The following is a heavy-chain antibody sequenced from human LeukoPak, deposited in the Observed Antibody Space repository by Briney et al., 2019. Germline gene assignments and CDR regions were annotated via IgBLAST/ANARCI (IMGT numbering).Heavy chain of an antibody. Sequence: PSETLSPTCTVSGGSISSYYWSWIRQPPGKGLEWIGYIYYSGSTNYNPSLKSRVTISVDTSKNQFSLKLSSVTAADTAVYYCARAPGSAYYDFWSGYYSDAFDIWGQGTMVTVSS. CDR1: GGSISSYY. CDR2: IYYSGST. CDR3: ARAPGSAYYDFWSGYYSDAFDI. V-gene: IGHV4-59*01. J-gene: IGHJ3*02. D-gene: IGHD3-3*01.